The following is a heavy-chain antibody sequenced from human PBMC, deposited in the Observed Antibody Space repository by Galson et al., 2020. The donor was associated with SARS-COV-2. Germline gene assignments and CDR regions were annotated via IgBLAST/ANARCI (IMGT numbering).Heavy chain of an antibody. D-gene: IGHD2-2*01. V-gene: IGHV1-24*01. J-gene: IGHJ5*02. Sequence: GESLKISCKVSGYTLTELSMHWVRQAPGKGLEWMGGFDPEDGETIYAQKFQGRVTMTEDTSTDTAYMALSSLRSEDTAVYYCATSASYCSRTSWYSNWLDPWGQGTLVTVSS. CDR3: ATSASYCSRTSWYSNWLDP. CDR2: FDPEDGET. CDR1: GYTLTELS.